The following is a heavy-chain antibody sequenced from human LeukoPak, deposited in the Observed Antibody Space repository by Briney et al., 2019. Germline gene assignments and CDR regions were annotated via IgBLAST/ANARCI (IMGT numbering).Heavy chain of an antibody. V-gene: IGHV4-28*03. CDR3: ARGSTRGDWFDP. CDR2: IYHSGST. Sequence: SETLSLTCAVSGYSISSSNWWGWIRQPPGKGLEWIGYIYHSGSTYYNPSLKSRVTISVDRSKNQFSLKLSSVTAAGTAVYYCARGSTRGDWFDPWGQGTLVTVSS. D-gene: IGHD2-2*01. CDR1: GYSISSSNW. J-gene: IGHJ5*02.